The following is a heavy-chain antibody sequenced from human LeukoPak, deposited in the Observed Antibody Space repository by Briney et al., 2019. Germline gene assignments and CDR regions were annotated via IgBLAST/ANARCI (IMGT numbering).Heavy chain of an antibody. J-gene: IGHJ4*02. CDR2: IRSKAYGGTT. CDR3: TRVARGGPKAYYFDY. D-gene: IGHD3-10*01. V-gene: IGHV3-49*04. CDR1: GFTFGDYA. Sequence: PGGSLRLSCTASGFTFGDYAMSWVRQAPGKGLEWVGFIRSKAYGGTTEYAASVKGRFTISRDDSKSIAYLQMNSLKTEDTAVYYCTRVARGGPKAYYFDYWGQGTLVTVSS.